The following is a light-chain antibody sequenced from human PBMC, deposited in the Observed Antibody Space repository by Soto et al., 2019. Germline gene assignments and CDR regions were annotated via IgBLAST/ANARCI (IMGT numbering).Light chain of an antibody. CDR3: SSDTTISTLYV. CDR1: SSELGAYNY. J-gene: IGLJ1*01. Sequence: QSVLTPLASVSGSTGQSITISCIGTSSELGAYNYVSWYQQHSGKVSKLMIYEVTNRPSGLSNRFSGSKSGNTASLTISGQQAEYEAAYFCSSDTTISTLYVFGTGTKVTVL. CDR2: EVT. V-gene: IGLV2-14*01.